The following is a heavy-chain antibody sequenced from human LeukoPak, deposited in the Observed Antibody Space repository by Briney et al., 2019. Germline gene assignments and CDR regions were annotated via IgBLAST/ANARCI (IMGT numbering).Heavy chain of an antibody. CDR2: IIPILGIA. D-gene: IGHD3-22*01. CDR3: ARVAYYYDSSGYYPFDY. J-gene: IGHJ4*02. Sequence: ASVKVSCKASGGTFSSYAISWVRQAPGQGLEWMGRIIPILGIANYAQKFQGRVTITADKSTSTAYMELSSLRSEDTAVYYCARVAYYYDSSGYYPFDYWGQGTLVTVSS. V-gene: IGHV1-69*04. CDR1: GGTFSSYA.